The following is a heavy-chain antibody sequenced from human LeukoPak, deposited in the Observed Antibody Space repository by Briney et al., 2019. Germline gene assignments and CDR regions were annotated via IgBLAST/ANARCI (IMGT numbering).Heavy chain of an antibody. V-gene: IGHV3-21*04. CDR2: ISSGSGHI. CDR1: GFNFDSYT. Sequence: PGGSLRLSCAASGFNFDSYTMTWVRQAPGKGLEWVSSISSGSGHIYYADSMKGRFTISRDNAKSSLYLQMNSLRAEDTAVYYCAKAAILGSTFKFDYWGQGTLVTVSS. D-gene: IGHD1-26*01. CDR3: AKAAILGSTFKFDY. J-gene: IGHJ4*02.